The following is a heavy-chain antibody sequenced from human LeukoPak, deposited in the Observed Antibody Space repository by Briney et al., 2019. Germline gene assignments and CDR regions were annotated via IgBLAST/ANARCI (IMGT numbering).Heavy chain of an antibody. Sequence: PSEPLSLTCTVSGGSISSSSYYWGWIRQPPGKGLEWIGSIYYSGSTYYNPSLKSRVTISVDTSKNQFSLKLSSVTAADTAVYYCARLTPDTAMVVDYWGQGTLVTVSS. CDR2: IYYSGST. J-gene: IGHJ4*02. V-gene: IGHV4-39*01. D-gene: IGHD5-18*01. CDR1: GGSISSSSYY. CDR3: ARLTPDTAMVVDY.